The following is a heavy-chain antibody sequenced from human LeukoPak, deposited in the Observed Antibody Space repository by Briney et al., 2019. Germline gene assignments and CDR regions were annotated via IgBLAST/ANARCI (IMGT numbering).Heavy chain of an antibody. J-gene: IGHJ5*02. CDR2: IYYSGST. CDR3: ARGISFGPFDP. Sequence: PSETLSLTCTVSGGSISGYYWSWIRQPPGKGLEWIGYIYYSGSTNYNPSLKSRVTISVDTSKNQFSLKLSSVTAADTAVYYCARGISFGPFDPWGQGTLVTVSS. D-gene: IGHD3-10*01. V-gene: IGHV4-59*01. CDR1: GGSISGYY.